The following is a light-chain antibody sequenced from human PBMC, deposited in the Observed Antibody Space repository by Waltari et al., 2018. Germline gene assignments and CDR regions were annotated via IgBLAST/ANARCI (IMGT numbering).Light chain of an antibody. J-gene: IGLJ1*01. CDR2: SND. CDR1: SSTVGGNT. Sequence: QSVLTQPPSASGTPGQRVTISWSGSSSTVGGNTVSWYQQVPGTAPQLLIFSNDQRPSGVPDRFSGSKSGTSASLTISGVQSDDEADYYCASWDDNHDYVFGTGTKVSV. V-gene: IGLV1-44*01. CDR3: ASWDDNHDYV.